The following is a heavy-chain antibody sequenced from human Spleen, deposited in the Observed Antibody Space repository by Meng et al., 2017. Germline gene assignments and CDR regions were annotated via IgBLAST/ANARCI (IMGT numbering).Heavy chain of an antibody. CDR2: IYSGGST. J-gene: IGHJ4*02. CDR1: GFTVNTSY. Sequence: GESLKISCAASGFTVNTSYMSWVRQAPGKGLEWVSVIYSGGSTNYADSVKGRFTISVDNSKNTLYLQMNSLRAEDTAVYYCARELSGELSHFDSWGQGTLVTVSS. CDR3: ARELSGELSHFDS. D-gene: IGHD3-10*02. V-gene: IGHV3-66*02.